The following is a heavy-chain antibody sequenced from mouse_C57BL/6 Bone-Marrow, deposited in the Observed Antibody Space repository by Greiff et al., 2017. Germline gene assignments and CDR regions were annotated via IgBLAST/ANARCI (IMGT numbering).Heavy chain of an antibody. V-gene: IGHV1-81*01. CDR3: AREGLWGDWYFDV. D-gene: IGHD1-1*01. CDR2: IYPRSGNT. CDR1: GYTFTSYG. Sequence: QVQLQQSGAELARPGASVKLSCKASGYTFTSYGISWVKQRTGQGLGWIGEIYPRSGNTYYNEKFKGKATLTADKSSSTAYMELRSLTSEDSAVYFCAREGLWGDWYFDVWGTGTTVTVSS. J-gene: IGHJ1*03.